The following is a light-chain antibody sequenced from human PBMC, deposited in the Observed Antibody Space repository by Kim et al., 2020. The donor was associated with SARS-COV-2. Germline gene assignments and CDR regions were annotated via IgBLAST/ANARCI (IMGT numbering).Light chain of an antibody. V-gene: IGLV6-57*03. CDR3: QSYDSSNYVV. J-gene: IGLJ2*01. Sequence: KTVTISCTRSSGSSASNYVPWYQQRPGSAPTTVIYEDNQRPSGVPDRFSGSIDSSSNSASLTISGLKTEDEADYYCQSYDSSNYVVFGGGTQLTVL. CDR1: SGSSASNY. CDR2: EDN.